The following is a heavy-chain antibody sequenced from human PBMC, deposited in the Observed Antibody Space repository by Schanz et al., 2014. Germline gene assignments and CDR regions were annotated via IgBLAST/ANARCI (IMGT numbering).Heavy chain of an antibody. J-gene: IGHJ4*02. CDR2: ITYNGDST. V-gene: IGHV3-23*04. Sequence: EVVLVESGGASVQPGGSLRLSCAASGFTFSNYVMDWVRQAPGTGLEWVASITYNGDSTYYTDSVKGRFTISRDNSRNTLYLQMDGLRAEDTAVYYCTKEDATALWYFEHWGQGTLVTVSS. D-gene: IGHD6-13*01. CDR3: TKEDATALWYFEH. CDR1: GFTFSNYV.